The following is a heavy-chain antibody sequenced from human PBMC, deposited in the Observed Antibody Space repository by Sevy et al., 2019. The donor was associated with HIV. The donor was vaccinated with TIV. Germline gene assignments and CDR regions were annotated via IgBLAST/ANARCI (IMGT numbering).Heavy chain of an antibody. J-gene: IGHJ4*02. D-gene: IGHD4-17*01. Sequence: GGSLRLSCAASGFPFSSYEMNWVRQAPGKGLEWVSYISSSGTNKYYSDSVRGRFTISRDNAKNSGYLQMNSLRAEDTALYYCARDLPPSATTVAHFDYWGQGTLVTVSS. V-gene: IGHV3-48*03. CDR3: ARDLPPSATTVAHFDY. CDR2: ISSSGTNK. CDR1: GFPFSSYE.